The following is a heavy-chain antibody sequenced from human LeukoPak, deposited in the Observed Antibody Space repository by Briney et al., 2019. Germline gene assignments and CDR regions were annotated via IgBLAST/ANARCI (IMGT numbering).Heavy chain of an antibody. Sequence: SQTLSLTCTVSGGSISSGGYYWSWIRQHPGKDLEWIGYIYYSGSTYYNPSLKSRVTISVDTSKNQFSLKLSSVTAADTAVYYCARGLWDSTGFDYWGQGTLVTVSS. D-gene: IGHD2/OR15-2a*01. CDR3: ARGLWDSTGFDY. CDR1: GGSISSGGYY. V-gene: IGHV4-31*03. J-gene: IGHJ4*02. CDR2: IYYSGST.